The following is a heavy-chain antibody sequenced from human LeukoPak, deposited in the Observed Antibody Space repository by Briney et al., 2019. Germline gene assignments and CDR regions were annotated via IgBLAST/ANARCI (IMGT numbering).Heavy chain of an antibody. D-gene: IGHD3-10*01. J-gene: IGHJ2*01. CDR3: ARVGAKRGWYFDL. Sequence: GGSLRLSCAASGFTFSSYAMSWVRQAPGKGLEWVSAISGSGGSTYYADSLKGRFTISRDNAKNSLYLQMNSLRAEDTAVYYCARVGAKRGWYFDLWGRGTLVTVSS. V-gene: IGHV3-23*01. CDR1: GFTFSSYA. CDR2: ISGSGGST.